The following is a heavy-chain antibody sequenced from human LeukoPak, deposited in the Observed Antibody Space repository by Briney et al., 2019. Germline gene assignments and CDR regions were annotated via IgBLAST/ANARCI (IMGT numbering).Heavy chain of an antibody. D-gene: IGHD6-19*01. Sequence: GGSLRLSCGASGFTFSSYWMHWVRQAPGKGLVWVSRINTDGSSTTYADSVKGRFTISRDNAKNTLYLQMNSLRAEDTALYYCARSSSGWHSDYWGQGTLATVSS. CDR1: GFTFSSYW. V-gene: IGHV3-74*01. CDR2: INTDGSST. J-gene: IGHJ4*02. CDR3: ARSSSGWHSDY.